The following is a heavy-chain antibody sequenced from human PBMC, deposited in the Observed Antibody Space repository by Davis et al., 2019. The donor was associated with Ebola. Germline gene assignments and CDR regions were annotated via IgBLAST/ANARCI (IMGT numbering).Heavy chain of an antibody. CDR2: ISAYNGNT. V-gene: IGHV1-18*01. CDR3: ARGDCSGGSCYSFDY. Sequence: ASVKVSCKASGYTFTSYGISWVRQAPGQGLEWMGWISAYNGNTNYAQKLQGRVTMTTDTSTTTAYMELRSLRSDDTAVYYCARGDCSGGSCYSFDYWGQGTLVTVSS. CDR1: GYTFTSYG. D-gene: IGHD2-15*01. J-gene: IGHJ4*02.